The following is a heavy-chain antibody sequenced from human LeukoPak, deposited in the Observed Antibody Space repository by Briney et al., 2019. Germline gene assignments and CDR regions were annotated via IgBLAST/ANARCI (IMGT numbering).Heavy chain of an antibody. J-gene: IGHJ3*02. D-gene: IGHD3-22*01. CDR2: IYTSGST. CDR1: GGSISSGSYY. V-gene: IGHV4-61*02. CDR3: ARERGYSSGYNLLGAFDI. Sequence: SQTLSLTCTVSGGSISSGSYYWSWIRQPAGKGLEWIGRIYTSGSTNYNPSLKSRVTMSVDTSKNQFSLKLSSVTAADTAVYYCARERGYSSGYNLLGAFDIWGQGTMVTVSS.